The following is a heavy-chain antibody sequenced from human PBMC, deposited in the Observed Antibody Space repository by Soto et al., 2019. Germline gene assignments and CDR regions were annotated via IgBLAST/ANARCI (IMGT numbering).Heavy chain of an antibody. CDR2: INPNSGGT. V-gene: IGHV1-2*04. CDR3: ARTALAVAGLNWFDP. Sequence: ASVKVSCKASGYTFTGYYMHWVRQAPGQGLEWMGWINPNSGGTNYAQKFQGWVTMTRDTSISTAYMELSRLRSDDTAVYYCARTALAVAGLNWFDPWGQGTLVTVSS. J-gene: IGHJ5*02. D-gene: IGHD6-19*01. CDR1: GYTFTGYY.